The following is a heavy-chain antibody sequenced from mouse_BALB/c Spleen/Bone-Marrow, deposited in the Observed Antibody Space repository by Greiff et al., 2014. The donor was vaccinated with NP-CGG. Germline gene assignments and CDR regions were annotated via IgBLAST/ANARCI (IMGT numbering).Heavy chain of an antibody. J-gene: IGHJ4*01. D-gene: IGHD1-1*01. CDR2: IAPGSGNI. CDR3: ARSYYVSSTYAMDY. Sequence: DLVKPGASVKLSCKASGYTFTSYWINWVKQRPGQGLEWIGRIAPGSGNIYYNEMFKVKATLTVDASSSTAYIQLSSLSSEDSAVYFCARSYYVSSTYAMDYWGQGTSVTVSS. CDR1: GYTFTSYW. V-gene: IGHV1S41*01.